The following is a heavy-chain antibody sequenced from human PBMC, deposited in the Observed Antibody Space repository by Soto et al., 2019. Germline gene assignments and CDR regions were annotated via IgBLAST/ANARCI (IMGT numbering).Heavy chain of an antibody. J-gene: IGHJ6*02. Sequence: PVGSLRLSCAASGFTFSSYAMHWVRQAPGKGLEWVAVISYDGSNKYYADSVKGRFTISRDNSKNTLYLQMNSLRAEDTAVYYCARGRDRPYYYYYGMDVWGQGTTVNVSS. CDR1: GFTFSSYA. CDR3: ARGRDRPYYYYYGMDV. CDR2: ISYDGSNK. V-gene: IGHV3-30-3*01.